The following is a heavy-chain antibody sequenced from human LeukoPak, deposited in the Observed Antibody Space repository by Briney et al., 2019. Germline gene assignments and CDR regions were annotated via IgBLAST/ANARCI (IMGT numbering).Heavy chain of an antibody. CDR1: GASISSYY. D-gene: IGHD4-17*01. Sequence: PSETLSLTCTVSGASISSYYWSWIRQPPGKGLEWIGYVYYSGSTNYNPSLKSRVTISVDTSKSQFSLKLNSVTAADTAVYYCARQGSYGDYMLVDYWGQGTRVTVSS. V-gene: IGHV4-59*08. CDR2: VYYSGST. J-gene: IGHJ4*02. CDR3: ARQGSYGDYMLVDY.